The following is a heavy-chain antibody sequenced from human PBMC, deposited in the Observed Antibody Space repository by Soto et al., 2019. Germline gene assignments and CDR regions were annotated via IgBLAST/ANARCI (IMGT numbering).Heavy chain of an antibody. V-gene: IGHV1-69*13. J-gene: IGHJ5*02. CDR3: ARDMSPVTGTTLSSSFDP. CDR2: IIPIFGTA. D-gene: IGHD1-7*01. CDR1: GGSFSSYA. Sequence: SVKVSFKASGGSFSSYAISWVRQAPGQGLEWMGGIIPIFGTANYAQKFQGRVTITADESTSTAYMELSSLRSEDTAVYYCARDMSPVTGTTLSSSFDPWGQGTLVTVSS.